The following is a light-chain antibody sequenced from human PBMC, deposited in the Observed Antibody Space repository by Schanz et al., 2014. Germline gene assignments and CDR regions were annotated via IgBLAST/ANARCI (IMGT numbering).Light chain of an antibody. V-gene: IGKV3D-20*01. CDR1: QSVSSSS. J-gene: IGKJ4*01. CDR2: DAS. CDR3: QQYTISPST. Sequence: EIVLTQSPGTLSLSPGERATLSCGASQSVSSSSLAWYQHKRGLAPRLLIYDASSRATGIPDRFSGSGSGTDFTLTISRLEPEDFAVYYCQQYTISPSTFGGGTKVEIK.